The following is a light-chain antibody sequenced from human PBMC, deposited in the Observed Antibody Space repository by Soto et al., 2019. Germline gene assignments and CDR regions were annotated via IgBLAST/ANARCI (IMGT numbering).Light chain of an antibody. CDR3: MQSIQLPIT. CDR1: QSLLYSDGRTS. J-gene: IGKJ4*01. Sequence: DVVLTQTPRSLSVTPGQPASISCKSSQSLLYSDGRTSVYWYLQKPGQPPQLLIHEVSNRFSGVTDRFSGSGSGTDFTLKISRVEAEDVGVYYCMQSIQLPITFGGGTNVEIK. V-gene: IGKV2D-29*01. CDR2: EVS.